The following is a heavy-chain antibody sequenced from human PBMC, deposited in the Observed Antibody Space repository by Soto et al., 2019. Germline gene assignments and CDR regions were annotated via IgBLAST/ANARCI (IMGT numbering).Heavy chain of an antibody. Sequence: ASVKVSFKASGYTFTSYGISWVRQAPGQGLEWMGWISAYNGNTNYAQKLQGRVTMTTDTSTSTAYMELRSLRSDDTAVYYCATFRKLVATIWRPFDYRAQRTPVTGAS. J-gene: IGHJ5*01. D-gene: IGHD5-12*01. CDR1: GYTFTSYG. CDR2: ISAYNGNT. CDR3: ATFRKLVATIWRPFDY. V-gene: IGHV1-18*01.